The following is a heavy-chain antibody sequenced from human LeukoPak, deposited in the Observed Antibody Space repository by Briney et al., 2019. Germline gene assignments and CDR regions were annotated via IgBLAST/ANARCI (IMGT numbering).Heavy chain of an antibody. V-gene: IGHV3-30*02. CDR1: GFTFSSYG. Sequence: GGSLRLSCAASGFTFSSYGMHWVRQAPGKGLEWVAFIRYDGSNKYYADSVKGRFTISRDNSKNTLYLQMNSLRAEDTAVYYCAKEYYDFWSGYLNWGQGTLVTVSS. CDR2: IRYDGSNK. J-gene: IGHJ4*02. D-gene: IGHD3-3*01. CDR3: AKEYYDFWSGYLN.